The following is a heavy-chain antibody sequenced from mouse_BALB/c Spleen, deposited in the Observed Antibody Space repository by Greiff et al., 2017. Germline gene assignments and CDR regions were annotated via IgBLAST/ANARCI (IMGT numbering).Heavy chain of an antibody. Sequence: DVMLVESGGGLVKPGGSLKLSCAASGFTFSCYAMSWVRQTPEKRLEWVASISSGGSTYYPDSVKGRFTISRDNARNILYLQMSSLRSEDTAMYYCARGGGKTPSYAMDYWGQGTSGTVSS. V-gene: IGHV5-6-5*01. CDR1: GFTFSCYA. CDR2: ISSGGST. D-gene: IGHD2-1*01. J-gene: IGHJ4*01. CDR3: ARGGGKTPSYAMDY.